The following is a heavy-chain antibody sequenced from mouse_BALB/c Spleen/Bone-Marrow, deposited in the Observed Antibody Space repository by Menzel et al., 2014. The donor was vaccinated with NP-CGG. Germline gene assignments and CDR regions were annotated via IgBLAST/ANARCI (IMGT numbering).Heavy chain of an antibody. CDR2: IYPSDSYT. CDR1: GYTFTNYW. J-gene: IGHJ2*01. CDR3: TGYGNYFDY. Sequence: QVQLQQSGAELVRPGASVKLSCKASGYTFTNYWINWVKQRPGQGLEWIGNIYPSDSYTTYNQNFKDKATLTVDKSSSTAYMQLSSPTSEDSAVYYCTGYGNYFDYWGQGTTLTVSS. D-gene: IGHD2-1*01. V-gene: IGHV1-69*02.